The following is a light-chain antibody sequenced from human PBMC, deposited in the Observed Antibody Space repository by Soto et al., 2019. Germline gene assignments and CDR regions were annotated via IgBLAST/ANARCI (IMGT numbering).Light chain of an antibody. J-gene: IGKJ4*01. Sequence: EIVLTQSPAPLSLSPGERVTLSCRASQSIGRYLAWYQHIPGQAPRLLIYDASNRATGIPARFSGSGSGTDFTLTISSLEPEDFADYYCQQRANWLTFGGGTKVEIK. CDR1: QSIGRY. V-gene: IGKV3-11*01. CDR3: QQRANWLT. CDR2: DAS.